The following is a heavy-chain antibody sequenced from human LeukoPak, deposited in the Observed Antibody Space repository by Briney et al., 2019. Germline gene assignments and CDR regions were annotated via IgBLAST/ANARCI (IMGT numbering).Heavy chain of an antibody. Sequence: GESPKISWKGSGYRFTDHWIDWVRQIPGKDLEWMATIYPGTCETIYRPSFEGQAPPSADKSITADYLQWSSLKASETAIYFCARDAGVYPDYWGQGTPVTDCS. CDR3: ARDAGVYPDY. CDR1: GYRFTDHW. D-gene: IGHD2-8*01. V-gene: IGHV5-51*01. J-gene: IGHJ4*02. CDR2: IYPGTCET.